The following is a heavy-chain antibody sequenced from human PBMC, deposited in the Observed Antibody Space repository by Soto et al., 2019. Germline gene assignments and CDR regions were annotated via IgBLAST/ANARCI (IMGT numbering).Heavy chain of an antibody. CDR1: GFTFSSYA. V-gene: IGHV3-30-3*01. CDR2: ISYDGSNK. J-gene: IGHJ4*02. CDR3: ARGEPEEQLGEGGFDY. D-gene: IGHD6-13*01. Sequence: QVQLVESGGGVVQPGRSLRLSCAASGFTFSSYAMHWVRQAPGKGLEWVAVISYDGSNKYYADSVKGRFTISRDNPKNTLYLQMNSLRAEDTAVYYCARGEPEEQLGEGGFDYWGQGTLVTVSS.